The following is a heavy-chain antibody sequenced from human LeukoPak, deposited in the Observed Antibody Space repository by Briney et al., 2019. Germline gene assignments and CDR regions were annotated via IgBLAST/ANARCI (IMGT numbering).Heavy chain of an antibody. D-gene: IGHD3-22*01. Sequence: ASVKVSCKASGYTFTSYGIRWVRQAPGQGLEWMGWISAYNGNTNYAQKLQGRVTMTTDTSTSTAYMELRSLRSDDTAVYYCAKDRKAGPFITMMVVVPDAFDIWGQGTMVSVSS. J-gene: IGHJ3*02. CDR2: ISAYNGNT. V-gene: IGHV1-18*01. CDR3: AKDRKAGPFITMMVVVPDAFDI. CDR1: GYTFTSYG.